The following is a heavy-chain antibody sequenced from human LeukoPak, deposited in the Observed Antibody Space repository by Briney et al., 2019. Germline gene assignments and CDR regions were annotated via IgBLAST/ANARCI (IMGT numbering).Heavy chain of an antibody. V-gene: IGHV3-21*01. Sequence: GGSLTLSCSASGFSFSTYYVNWVRQAPGKGLEWVSCISTSSTYIFYADSVRGRFAISRDDAKNSLYLQMNSLRADDTAVYYCVREIQASFDFWGPGSLVTVSS. CDR3: VREIQASFDF. CDR2: ISTSSTYI. CDR1: GFSFSTYY. J-gene: IGHJ4*02.